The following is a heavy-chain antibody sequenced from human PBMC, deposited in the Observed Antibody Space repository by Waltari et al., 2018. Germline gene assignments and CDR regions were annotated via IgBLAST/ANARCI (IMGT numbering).Heavy chain of an antibody. D-gene: IGHD4-17*01. V-gene: IGHV4-59*11. J-gene: IGHJ2*01. CDR1: GGSISSHH. CDR2: IYYRGST. CDR3: ARAVRDYEHWYFDL. Sequence: QVQLQESGPGLVKPSETLSLTCTVPGGSISSHHWSWIRQPPGKGLEWIGYIYYRGSTNYNPSLKSRVTISVDTSKNQFSLKLSSVTAADTAVYYCARAVRDYEHWYFDLWGRGTLVTVSS.